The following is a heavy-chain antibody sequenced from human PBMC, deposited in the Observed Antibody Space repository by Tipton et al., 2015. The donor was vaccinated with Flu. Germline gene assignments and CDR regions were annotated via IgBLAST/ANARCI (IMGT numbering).Heavy chain of an antibody. J-gene: IGHJ4*02. V-gene: IGHV4-34*01. D-gene: IGHD2-15*01. CDR1: GGSFSGYY. Sequence: TLSLTCAVYGGSFSGYYWSWIRQPPGKGLEWIGEINHSGSTNYNPSLKSRVTISVDTSKNQFSLKLSSVTAADTAVYYCARGLRPNCSGGSCSVVWGQGTLVTVSS. CDR2: INHSGST. CDR3: ARGLRPNCSGGSCSVV.